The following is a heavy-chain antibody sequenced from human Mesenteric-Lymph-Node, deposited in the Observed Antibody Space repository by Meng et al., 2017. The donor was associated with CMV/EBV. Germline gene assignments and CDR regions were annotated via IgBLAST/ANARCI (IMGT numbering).Heavy chain of an antibody. CDR3: ARQGLTYYFDS. CDR2: IYYSGST. CDR1: GFSISSGYY. J-gene: IGHJ4*02. V-gene: IGHV4-38-2*02. D-gene: IGHD3/OR15-3a*01. Sequence: SETLSLTCTVSGFSISSGYYWGWIRQPPGKGLESIGTIYYSGSTYYNPSLQSRVTISVDTSKNQFSLKVRSVTAADTAVYYCARQGLTYYFDSWGQGTLVTVSS.